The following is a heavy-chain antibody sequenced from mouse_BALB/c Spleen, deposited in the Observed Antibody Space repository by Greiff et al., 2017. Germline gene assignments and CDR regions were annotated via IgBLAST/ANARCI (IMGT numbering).Heavy chain of an antibody. CDR3: ARGLGSYAMDY. CDR2: INPYNDGT. J-gene: IGHJ4*01. V-gene: IGHV1-14*01. CDR1: GYTFTSYV. Sequence: VQLQQSGPELVKPGASVKMSCKASGYTFTSYVMHWVKQKPGQGLEWIGYINPYNDGTKYNEKFKGKATLTSDTSSSTAYMELSSLTSEDSAVYYCARGLGSYAMDYWGQGTSVTVSS. D-gene: IGHD3-2*02.